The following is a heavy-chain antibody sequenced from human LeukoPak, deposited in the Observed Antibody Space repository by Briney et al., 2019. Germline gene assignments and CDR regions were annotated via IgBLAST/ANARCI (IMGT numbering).Heavy chain of an antibody. CDR1: GYTFTSYY. V-gene: IGHV1-46*01. Sequence: ASVKVSCKASGYTFTSYYMHWVRQAPGQGLEWMGIINPSGGSTSYAQKFQGRVTMTRDMSTSTVYMELSSLRSEDTAVYYCARDHRYQYYYASSGYYYLNAAFDIWGQGTMVTVSS. CDR2: INPSGGST. J-gene: IGHJ3*02. D-gene: IGHD3-22*01. CDR3: ARDHRYQYYYASSGYYYLNAAFDI.